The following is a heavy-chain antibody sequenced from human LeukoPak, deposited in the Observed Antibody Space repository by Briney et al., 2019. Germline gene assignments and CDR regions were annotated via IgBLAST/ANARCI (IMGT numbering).Heavy chain of an antibody. V-gene: IGHV3-23*01. CDR1: GFTFSSYA. CDR3: TRGAGDGFNP. Sequence: GGSLRLSCAASGFTFSSYAMSWVRQAPGKGLEWVSAISGSGGSTYYADSVKGRFTISRDNAKNSVYLQMNSLRVGDTALYYCTRGAGDGFNPWGQGTLVTVSS. CDR2: ISGSGGST. J-gene: IGHJ5*02. D-gene: IGHD3-16*01.